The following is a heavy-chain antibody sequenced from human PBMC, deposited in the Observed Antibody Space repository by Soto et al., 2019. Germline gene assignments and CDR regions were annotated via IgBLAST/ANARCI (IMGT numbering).Heavy chain of an antibody. D-gene: IGHD3-22*01. CDR2: ISSSSSYI. CDR3: ASSYEVDY. V-gene: IGHV3-21*01. J-gene: IGHJ4*02. Sequence: GGSLRLSCAASGFTFSSYSMNWVRQAPGKGLEWVSSISSSSSYINYVDSVKGRFTISRDNAKNSLYLQMSSLRAEDTAVYYCASSYEVDYWGQGTLVTVSS. CDR1: GFTFSSYS.